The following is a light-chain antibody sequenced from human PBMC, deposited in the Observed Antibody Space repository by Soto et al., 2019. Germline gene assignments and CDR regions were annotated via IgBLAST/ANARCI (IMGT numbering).Light chain of an antibody. CDR1: SSNIGGKE. Sequence: QSVLTQPPSVSAAPGQKVTISCSGSSSNIGGKEVSWYQQFPGTAPKVLIYDNDQRPSGIPDRFSGSKSGTSATLGITGLQTGDEADYYCGAWDNSLGGAIFGGGTKLTVL. V-gene: IGLV1-51*01. J-gene: IGLJ2*01. CDR2: DND. CDR3: GAWDNSLGGAI.